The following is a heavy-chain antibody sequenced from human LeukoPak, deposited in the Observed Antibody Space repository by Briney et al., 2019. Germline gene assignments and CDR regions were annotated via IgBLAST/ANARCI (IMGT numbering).Heavy chain of an antibody. J-gene: IGHJ4*02. V-gene: IGHV3-21*01. Sequence: GGSLRLSCAASGFTFSTYWMSWVRQTPGKGLEWVSCISSSSSDIYYADSVKGRFTISRDNAKNSLYLHMSSLRAEDTAVYYCARVPGGLEWADFDYWGQGTLVTVSS. D-gene: IGHD3-3*01. CDR2: ISSSSSDI. CDR3: ARVPGGLEWADFDY. CDR1: GFTFSTYW.